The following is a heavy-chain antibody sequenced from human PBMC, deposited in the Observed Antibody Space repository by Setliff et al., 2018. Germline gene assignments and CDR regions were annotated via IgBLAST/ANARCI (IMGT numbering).Heavy chain of an antibody. CDR3: ARELEITIFGVPDY. Sequence: TGGSLRLSCAASGVTFRSYEMNWVRQAPGEGLEWISYISSSGSTIYYADAVKGRFTISRDNAKNSQYLQMNSLRAEDTAVYYCARELEITIFGVPDYWGQGTLVTVSS. CDR2: ISSSGSTI. V-gene: IGHV3-48*03. CDR1: GVTFRSYE. J-gene: IGHJ4*02. D-gene: IGHD3-3*01.